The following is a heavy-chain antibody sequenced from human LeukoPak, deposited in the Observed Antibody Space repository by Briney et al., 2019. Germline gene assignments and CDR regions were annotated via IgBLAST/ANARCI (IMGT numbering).Heavy chain of an antibody. Sequence: PGGSLRLSCAASGFTFSSYEMNWVRQAPGKGLEWVSYISSSSSTIYYADSVKGRFTISRDNAKNSLYLQMNSLRAEDTAVYYCAREYGSYGDYVYNWFDPWGQGTLVTVSS. CDR1: GFTFSSYE. V-gene: IGHV3-48*01. CDR3: AREYGSYGDYVYNWFDP. CDR2: ISSSSSTI. D-gene: IGHD4-17*01. J-gene: IGHJ5*02.